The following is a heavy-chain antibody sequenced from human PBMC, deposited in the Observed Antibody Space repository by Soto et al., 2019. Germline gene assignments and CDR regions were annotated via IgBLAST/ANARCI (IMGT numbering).Heavy chain of an antibody. J-gene: IGHJ3*02. V-gene: IGHV4-39*01. CDR2: IYYSGST. CDR3: ARHEITGTNDAFDI. Sequence: QLQLQESGPGLVKPSETLSLTCTVSGGSISSSSYYWGWIRQPPGKGLEWIGCIYYSGSTYYNPSLKSRVTISVDTSKNQFSLKLSSVTAADTAVYYCARHEITGTNDAFDIWGQGTMVTVSS. CDR1: GGSISSSSYY. D-gene: IGHD1-20*01.